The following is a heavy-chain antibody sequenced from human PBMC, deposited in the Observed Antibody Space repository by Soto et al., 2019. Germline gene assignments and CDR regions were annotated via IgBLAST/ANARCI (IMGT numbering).Heavy chain of an antibody. J-gene: IGHJ6*02. Sequence: QVQLVESGGGVVQPGRSLRLSCAASGFTFSSYGMHWVRQAPGKGLEWVAVISYDGSNKYYADSVKGRFTISRDNSKNTLYLQMNSLRAEDTAVYYCAKDLLRFLEGGYYYGMDVWGQGTTVTVSS. CDR1: GFTFSSYG. CDR2: ISYDGSNK. D-gene: IGHD3-3*01. CDR3: AKDLLRFLEGGYYYGMDV. V-gene: IGHV3-30*18.